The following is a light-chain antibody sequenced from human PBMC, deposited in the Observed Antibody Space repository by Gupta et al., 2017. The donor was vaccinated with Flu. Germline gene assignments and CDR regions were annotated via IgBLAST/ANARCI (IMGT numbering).Light chain of an antibody. Sequence: EVVLTQSPATLSLSPGERATLSCRASHSVTNDLAWYQQRPGQPPRLLIYDTSYRATGVSDRFSGGGSGTDFILTISSLEPEDFAVYYCQQRSSWPLTFGGGTAVEIK. CDR2: DTS. J-gene: IGKJ4*01. V-gene: IGKV3-11*01. CDR1: HSVTND. CDR3: QQRSSWPLT.